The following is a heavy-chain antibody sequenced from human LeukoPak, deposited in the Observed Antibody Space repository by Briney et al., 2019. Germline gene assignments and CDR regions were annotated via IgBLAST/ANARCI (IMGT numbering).Heavy chain of an antibody. Sequence: SETLSLTCTVSGGSITSYYWSWIRQPAGKGLEWIGRIYGSGSTNYNPSLWGRVTMSVETSKNQVSLNLSSVTAADTAFYYCARDLGGLYYDSSGTDYWGQGTLVTVSS. D-gene: IGHD3-22*01. CDR3: ARDLGGLYYDSSGTDY. CDR2: IYGSGST. V-gene: IGHV4-4*07. J-gene: IGHJ4*02. CDR1: GGSITSYY.